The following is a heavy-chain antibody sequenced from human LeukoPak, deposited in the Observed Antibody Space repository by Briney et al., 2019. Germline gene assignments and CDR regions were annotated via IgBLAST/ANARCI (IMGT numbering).Heavy chain of an antibody. J-gene: IGHJ4*02. CDR1: GFTFSNYA. Sequence: AGGSLRLSCAASGFTFSNYAMHWVRQAPGKGLEWMSVISYDGRNKYFADSVKGRFTLSRDNSKNTLYLQMNSLRAEDTAVYYCARDRYYVPDYWGQGTLVTVSS. CDR2: ISYDGRNK. D-gene: IGHD3-10*02. V-gene: IGHV3-30*04. CDR3: ARDRYYVPDY.